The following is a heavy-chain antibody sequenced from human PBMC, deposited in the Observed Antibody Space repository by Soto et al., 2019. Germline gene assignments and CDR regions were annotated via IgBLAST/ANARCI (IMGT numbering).Heavy chain of an antibody. J-gene: IGHJ6*02. CDR1: GFTFSSYS. D-gene: IGHD3-3*01. V-gene: IGHV3-48*01. CDR3: ARVYYDFWSGSNYYGMDV. Sequence: GGSLRLSCAASGFTFSSYSMNWVRQAPGKGLEWVSYISSSSSTIYYADSVKGRFTISRDNSKNTLYLQMNSLRAEDTAVYYCARVYYDFWSGSNYYGMDVWGQGTTVTVSS. CDR2: ISSSSSTI.